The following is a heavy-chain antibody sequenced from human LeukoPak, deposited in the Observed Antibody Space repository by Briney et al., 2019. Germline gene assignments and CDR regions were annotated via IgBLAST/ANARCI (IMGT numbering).Heavy chain of an antibody. CDR2: IVVGSGNT. J-gene: IGHJ6*02. V-gene: IGHV1-58*02. D-gene: IGHD3-10*01. CDR1: GFTFTSSA. Sequence: GASVKVSCKASGFTFTSSAMQWVRQARGQRLEWIGWIVVGSGNTNYAQKFQERVTITRDMSTSTAYMELSSLRSEDTAVYYCAADQLRMVRGVDYYYYYYGMDVWGQGTTVTVSS. CDR3: AADQLRMVRGVDYYYYYYGMDV.